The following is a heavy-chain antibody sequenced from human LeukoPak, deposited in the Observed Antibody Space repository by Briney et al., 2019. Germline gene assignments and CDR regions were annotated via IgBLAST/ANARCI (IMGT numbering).Heavy chain of an antibody. CDR1: GFTFSDYG. D-gene: IGHD5/OR15-5a*01. CDR3: AKDRGSSVYVEHLDY. CDR2: LQFDGSNK. J-gene: IGHJ4*02. V-gene: IGHV3-30*02. Sequence: GGSLRLSCAASGFTFSDYGMHWVRQPPGKGLEWVAFLQFDGSNKNYGDSVKGRFTISRDNSKHTLYLQMNNLRSEDTAVYYCAKDRGSSVYVEHLDYWGQGTLVSVSS.